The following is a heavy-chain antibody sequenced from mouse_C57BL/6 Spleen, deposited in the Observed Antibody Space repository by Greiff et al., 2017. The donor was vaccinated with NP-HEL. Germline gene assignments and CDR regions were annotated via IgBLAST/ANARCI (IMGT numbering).Heavy chain of an antibody. J-gene: IGHJ4*01. CDR1: GFTFSDYG. D-gene: IGHD1-1*01. Sequence: EVQRVESGGGLVKPGGSLKLSCAASGFTFSDYGMHWVRQAPEQGLEWVAYISSGSSTIYYADTVKDRFTISRDNANNTLFLQMTSLRSADTAMYYCAKRYGSSYAYYYAMDYWGQGTSVTVSS. CDR2: ISSGSSTI. CDR3: AKRYGSSYAYYYAMDY. V-gene: IGHV5-17*01.